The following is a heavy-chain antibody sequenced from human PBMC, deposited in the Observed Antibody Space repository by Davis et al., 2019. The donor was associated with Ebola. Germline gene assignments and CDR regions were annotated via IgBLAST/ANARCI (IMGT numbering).Heavy chain of an antibody. D-gene: IGHD3-3*01. CDR1: GFSFSSYW. CDR2: IKQDGSEK. V-gene: IGHV3-7*03. CDR3: ARHYYDFWSGYHSIPYYFDY. Sequence: LSLTCAASGFSFSSYWMSWVRQAPGKGLEWVANIKQDGSEKYYVDSVKGRFTISRDNAKNSLYLQMNSLRAEDTAVYYCARHYYDFWSGYHSIPYYFDYWGQGTLVTVSS. J-gene: IGHJ4*02.